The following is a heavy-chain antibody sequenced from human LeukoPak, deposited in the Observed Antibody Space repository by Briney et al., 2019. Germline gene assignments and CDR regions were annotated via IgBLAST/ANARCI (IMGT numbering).Heavy chain of an antibody. CDR1: GFTFSSYA. CDR2: ISGSGGST. D-gene: IGHD3-10*01. Sequence: GGSLRLSCAASGFTFSSYAMSWVRQAPGKGLEWVSVISGSGGSTYYADSVKGRFTISRDNSKNTLYLQMNSLRAEDTAVYYCAKTGSLWFGELLPLGWGQGTLVTVSS. J-gene: IGHJ4*02. CDR3: AKTGSLWFGELLPLG. V-gene: IGHV3-23*01.